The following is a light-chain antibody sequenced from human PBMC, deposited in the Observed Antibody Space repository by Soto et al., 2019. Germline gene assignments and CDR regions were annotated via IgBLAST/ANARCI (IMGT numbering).Light chain of an antibody. Sequence: IQMTQSPATLSGSVGDRVTITCRASQTISSWLAWYQQKPGRAPKLLIYDASTLESGVPSRSSGSGSETEFTLPISRLQPDDFATYFCHSRAFGQGTRLEI. CDR3: HSRA. J-gene: IGKJ5*01. V-gene: IGKV1-5*01. CDR1: QTISSW. CDR2: DAS.